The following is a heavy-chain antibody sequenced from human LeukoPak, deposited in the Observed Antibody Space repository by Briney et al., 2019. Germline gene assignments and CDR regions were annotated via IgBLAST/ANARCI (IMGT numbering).Heavy chain of an antibody. V-gene: IGHV3-11*01. D-gene: IGHD5-18*01. CDR1: GFTFSDYY. CDR2: ISSSGSTI. CDR3: ARELDTAMVVDY. Sequence: GASLRLSCAASGFTFSDYYMSWLRQAPGKGLEGVSYISSSGSTIYYADSVKGRFTISRDNAKNSLYLQMNSLRAEDTAVYYCARELDTAMVVDYWGQGTLVTVSS. J-gene: IGHJ4*02.